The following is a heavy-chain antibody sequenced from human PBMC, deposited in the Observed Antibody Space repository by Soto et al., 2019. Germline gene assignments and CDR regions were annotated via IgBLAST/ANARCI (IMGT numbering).Heavy chain of an antibody. D-gene: IGHD1-26*01. CDR1: GYTFSSYG. V-gene: IGHV1-18*01. CDR3: ARVVFELSGSYSDY. J-gene: IGHJ4*02. Sequence: GASVKVSWEPSGYTFSSYGISWVRQAPGQGLEWRGWISAYNGNTNYAQKLQGRVTMTTDTSTSTAYMELRSLRSDDTAVYYCARVVFELSGSYSDYWGQATLLTASS. CDR2: ISAYNGNT.